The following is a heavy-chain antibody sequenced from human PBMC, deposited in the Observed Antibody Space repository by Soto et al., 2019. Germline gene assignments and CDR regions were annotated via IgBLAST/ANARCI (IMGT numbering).Heavy chain of an antibody. Sequence: QVQLQESDAGLVKASQTLSLTCTVSGGSVSSGAYYWTRIRQRPGKGLEWIGYIDYSVSTYYSPSLKSRLSISLVTSKNQFSLRLSSVHAADTAMYYCARARLRAVYAFDIWGQGTMVTVSS. V-gene: IGHV4-31*03. CDR3: ARARLRAVYAFDI. D-gene: IGHD5-12*01. CDR1: GGSVSSGAYY. J-gene: IGHJ3*02. CDR2: IDYSVST.